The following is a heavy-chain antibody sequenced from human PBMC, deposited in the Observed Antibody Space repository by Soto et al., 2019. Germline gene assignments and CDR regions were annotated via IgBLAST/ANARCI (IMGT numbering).Heavy chain of an antibody. J-gene: IGHJ6*02. V-gene: IGHV1-46*01. CDR3: ASGYGSNYYYYGMDV. CDR1: GYTFTSYY. Sequence: ASVKVSCKASGYTFTSYYMHWVRQAPGQGLEWMGIINPSGGSTSYAQKFQGRVTMTRDTSTSTVYMELSSLRSEDTAVYYCASGYGSNYYYYGMDVWGQGTTVTVS. CDR2: INPSGGST. D-gene: IGHD3-10*01.